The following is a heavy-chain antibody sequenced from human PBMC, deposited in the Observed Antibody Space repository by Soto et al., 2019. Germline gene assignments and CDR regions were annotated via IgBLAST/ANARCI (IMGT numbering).Heavy chain of an antibody. Sequence: PGGSLRLSCAASGFSVSSTYMMWVRQAPGKGLEWVSVIYSGGSTYYADSVKGRFTISRDNSKNTLYLQMNSLRAEDTAVYYCARDRIPTGMDVWGQGTTVTVSS. CDR1: GFSVSSTY. CDR3: ARDRIPTGMDV. CDR2: IYSGGST. J-gene: IGHJ6*02. V-gene: IGHV3-66*01.